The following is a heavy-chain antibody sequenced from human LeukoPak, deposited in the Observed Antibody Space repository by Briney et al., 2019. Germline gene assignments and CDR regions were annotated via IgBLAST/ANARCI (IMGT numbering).Heavy chain of an antibody. CDR3: ARDPRDYYYYYVDV. Sequence: ASVKVSCKASGYTFTGYYMHWVRQAPGQGLEWMGWINPNSGGTNYAQKFQGRVTMTRDTSISTAYMELSRLRSDDTAVYYCARDPRDYYYYYVDVWGKGTTVTISS. J-gene: IGHJ6*03. CDR1: GYTFTGYY. CDR2: INPNSGGT. V-gene: IGHV1-2*02.